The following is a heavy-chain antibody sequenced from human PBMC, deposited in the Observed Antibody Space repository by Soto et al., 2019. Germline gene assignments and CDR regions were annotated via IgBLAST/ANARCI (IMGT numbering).Heavy chain of an antibody. Sequence: SGPTLVNPTQTLTLTCTFSGFSLSTSGVGVGWIRQPPGKALEWLALIYWDDDKRYSPSLKSRLTITKDTSKNQVVLTMTNMDPVDTATYYCAHRRPSSSPAVNWFDPWGQGTLVTVSS. CDR2: IYWDDDK. CDR3: AHRRPSSSPAVNWFDP. V-gene: IGHV2-5*02. CDR1: GFSLSTSGVG. J-gene: IGHJ5*02. D-gene: IGHD6-6*01.